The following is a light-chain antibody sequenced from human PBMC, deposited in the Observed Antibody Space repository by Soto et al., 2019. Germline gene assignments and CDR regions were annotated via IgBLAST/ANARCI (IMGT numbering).Light chain of an antibody. Sequence: IVMTQSPATLSVCPGERATLSFGASQSVGTKLAWYQQTRGQAPRLLIYGASNRATGVPARFSGSVSGTEFTLTISSLQSEDFAVYYCQQYSSWLWTFGQGTKVDIK. CDR2: GAS. J-gene: IGKJ1*01. CDR1: QSVGTK. CDR3: QQYSSWLWT. V-gene: IGKV3-15*01.